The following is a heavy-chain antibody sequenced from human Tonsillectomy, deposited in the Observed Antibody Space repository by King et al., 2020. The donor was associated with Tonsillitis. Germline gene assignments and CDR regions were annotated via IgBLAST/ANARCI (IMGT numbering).Heavy chain of an antibody. J-gene: IGHJ6*02. V-gene: IGHV3-9*01. D-gene: IGHD6-13*01. CDR2: ISWNSGRI. CDR3: AKDLGIPYFCAMDV. CDR1: GFTFDDYA. Sequence: DVQLVESGGGLVQPGRSLRLSCAASGFTFDDYAMHWVRQAPGKGLEWVSGISWNSGRIDYADSVTGRFTISRDNAKNSLYLQINSLTAEDTALYYCAKDLGIPYFCAMDVWGQGTTVTVSS.